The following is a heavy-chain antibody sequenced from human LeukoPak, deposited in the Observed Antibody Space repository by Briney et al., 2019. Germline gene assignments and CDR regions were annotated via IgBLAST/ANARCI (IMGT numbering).Heavy chain of an antibody. J-gene: IGHJ4*02. CDR1: GGSISSGGYY. CDR2: IYHSGST. Sequence: PSETLSLTCTVSGGSISSGGYYWSWIRQPPGKGLEWIGYIYHSGSTYYNPSLKSRVTISVDRSKNQFSLKLSSVTAADTAVYYCAREPVAAAASIDYWGQGTLVTVSS. D-gene: IGHD6-13*01. V-gene: IGHV4-30-2*01. CDR3: AREPVAAAASIDY.